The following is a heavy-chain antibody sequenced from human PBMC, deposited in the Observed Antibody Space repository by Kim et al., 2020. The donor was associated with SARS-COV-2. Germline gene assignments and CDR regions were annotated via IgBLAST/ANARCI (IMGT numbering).Heavy chain of an antibody. CDR3: AREDGDYALDY. D-gene: IGHD4-17*01. Sequence: TNYNPSLKSRVTISVDTSKNQCSLKLISVTAADTAVYYCAREDGDYALDYWGQGTLVTVSS. V-gene: IGHV4-59*01. J-gene: IGHJ4*02. CDR2: T.